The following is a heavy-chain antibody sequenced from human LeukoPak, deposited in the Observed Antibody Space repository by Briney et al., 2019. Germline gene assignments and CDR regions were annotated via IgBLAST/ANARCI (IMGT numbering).Heavy chain of an antibody. V-gene: IGHV4-34*01. J-gene: IGHJ4*02. D-gene: IGHD6-13*01. CDR2: INHSGST. Sequence: PSETLSLTCAVYGGSFSGYYWSWIRQPPGKGLEWIGEINHSGSTNYNPSLKSRVTIPVDTSKNQFSLKLSSVTAADTAVYYCARAGAAAFDYWGQGTLVTVSS. CDR1: GGSFSGYY. CDR3: ARAGAAAFDY.